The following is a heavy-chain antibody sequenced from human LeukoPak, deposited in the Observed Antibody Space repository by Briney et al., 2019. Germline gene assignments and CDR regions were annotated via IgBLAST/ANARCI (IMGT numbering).Heavy chain of an antibody. CDR3: ASSIAAAGAFDY. V-gene: IGHV3-23*01. CDR1: GFTFSSYA. D-gene: IGHD6-13*01. Sequence: GGSLRLSCAAPGFTFSSYAMRWVRQAPGKGVEGVSAISGSGGSTYYADSVKGRYTISRDNSKNTLYLQMNSLRAEDTAVYYCASSIAAAGAFDYWGQGTLVTVSS. CDR2: ISGSGGST. J-gene: IGHJ4*02.